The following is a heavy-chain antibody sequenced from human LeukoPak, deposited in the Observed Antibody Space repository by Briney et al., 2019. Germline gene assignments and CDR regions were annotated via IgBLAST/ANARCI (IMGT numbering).Heavy chain of an antibody. Sequence: GGSLRLSCAASGFTFSSYWMSWVRQAPGKGLEWVANIKQDGSEKTYVDSVRGRFAISRDNAKNSLYLQVNSLRAEDTAVYYCARTLIAAADVFDYWGQGTLVTVSS. CDR2: IKQDGSEK. J-gene: IGHJ4*02. CDR1: GFTFSSYW. D-gene: IGHD6-13*01. V-gene: IGHV3-7*01. CDR3: ARTLIAAADVFDY.